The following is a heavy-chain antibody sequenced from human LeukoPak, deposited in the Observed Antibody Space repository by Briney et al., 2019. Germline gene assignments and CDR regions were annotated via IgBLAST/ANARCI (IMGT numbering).Heavy chain of an antibody. V-gene: IGHV4-61*01. CDR1: GGSVSSGSYY. Sequence: SETLSLTCTVSGGSVSSGSYYWSWIRQPPGKGLEWIGYIYYSGSTNYNPSLKSRVTISVDTSKNQFSLKLGSVTAADTAVYYCARVQAIRRYFDWLGAFDIWGQGTMVTVSS. D-gene: IGHD3-9*01. CDR2: IYYSGST. CDR3: ARVQAIRRYFDWLGAFDI. J-gene: IGHJ3*02.